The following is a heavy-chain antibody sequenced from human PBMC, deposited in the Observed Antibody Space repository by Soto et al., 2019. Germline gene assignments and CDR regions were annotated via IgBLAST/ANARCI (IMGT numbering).Heavy chain of an antibody. V-gene: IGHV4-38-2*01. D-gene: IGHD3-22*01. CDR2: ISYSAKT. J-gene: IGHJ4*02. CDR1: GYSITSGFY. Sequence: SETLSLTCGVSGYSITSGFYWGWVRQSPGKGLEWIGSISYSAKTFYNPSLASRLSIAVDTSMNQFSLRLTSVTAADAALYYCTRGAGAPWVRFDSWGQGTLVTVSS. CDR3: TRGAGAPWVRFDS.